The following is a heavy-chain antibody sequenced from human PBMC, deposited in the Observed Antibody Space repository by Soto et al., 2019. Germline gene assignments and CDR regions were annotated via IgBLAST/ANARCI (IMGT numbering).Heavy chain of an antibody. D-gene: IGHD5-12*01. J-gene: IGHJ4*02. CDR2: IYPSDSDT. V-gene: IGHV5-51*01. CDR1: GYSFTSNW. Sequence: PGESLKISCQGPGYSFTSNWIGWVRQMPGKGLEWMGIIYPSDSDTRYSPSFQGQVTISADKSISTAYLQWSSLKASDTAMYYCATSIRGSNPLIFDYWGQGTLVTVSS. CDR3: ATSIRGSNPLIFDY.